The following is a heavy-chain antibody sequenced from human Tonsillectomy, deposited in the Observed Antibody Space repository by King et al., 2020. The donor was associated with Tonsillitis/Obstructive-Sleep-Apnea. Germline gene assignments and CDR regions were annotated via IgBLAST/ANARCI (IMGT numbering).Heavy chain of an antibody. CDR3: ARDSRSHYYAPSAYYPFDS. CDR1: GYTFTNYG. Sequence: QLVQSGAEVKKPGASVKVSCKASGYTFTNYGISWVRQAPGQGLEWMGWISAYNGNTNSAQKLQGRVTMTTDTSTSTAFMELRSLRSDDTAVYYCARDSRSHYYAPSAYYPFDSWAQVTLVTSSS. CDR2: ISAYNGNT. D-gene: IGHD3-22*01. J-gene: IGHJ4*02. V-gene: IGHV1-18*01.